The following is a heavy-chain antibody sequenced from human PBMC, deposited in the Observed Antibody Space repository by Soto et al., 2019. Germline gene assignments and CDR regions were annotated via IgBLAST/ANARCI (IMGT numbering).Heavy chain of an antibody. J-gene: IGHJ4*02. Sequence: QVQLVESGGGVVQPGRSLRLSCAASGFTFSSYGMHWVRQAPGKGLEWVAVISYDGSNKYYSDSVKGRFTISRDNSKNALYMQMNRLRAEDTAVYYCAKGAYDIWPGYDIGDYWCQGTLVTVS. CDR1: GFTFSSYG. V-gene: IGHV3-30*18. CDR3: AKGAYDIWPGYDIGDY. D-gene: IGHD3-9*01. CDR2: ISYDGSNK.